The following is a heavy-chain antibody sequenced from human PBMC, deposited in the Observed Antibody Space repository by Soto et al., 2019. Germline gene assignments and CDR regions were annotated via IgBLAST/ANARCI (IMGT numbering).Heavy chain of an antibody. CDR3: SGHGWSYASCYPFYFYLDV. V-gene: IGHV3-23*01. CDR1: GFNFSNFA. CDR2: VTVSGETS. Sequence: EVQLLESGGGLVQPGGSLRLSCAASGFNFSNFAVTWVRQAPGKGLEWVSSVTVSGETSYYADSVKDHFTMSRDNFKSTVDLQMNSLRAEDTAVYPWSGHGWSYASCYPFYFYLDVWGKGTTVTVSS. D-gene: IGHD3-16*01. J-gene: IGHJ6*03.